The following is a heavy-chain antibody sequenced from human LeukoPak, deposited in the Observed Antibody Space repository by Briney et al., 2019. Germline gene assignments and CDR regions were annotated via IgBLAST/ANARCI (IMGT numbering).Heavy chain of an antibody. J-gene: IGHJ4*02. D-gene: IGHD3-22*01. V-gene: IGHV3-30-3*01. CDR3: AKDQVPSYYDSSGYYY. Sequence: GGSLRLSCAASGFTVSSYAMHWVRQAPGKGLEWVAVMSYDGSNKYYADSVRGRFTISRDNSKNTLYLQMNSLRAEATAVYYCAKDQVPSYYDSSGYYYWGQGTLVTVSS. CDR1: GFTVSSYA. CDR2: MSYDGSNK.